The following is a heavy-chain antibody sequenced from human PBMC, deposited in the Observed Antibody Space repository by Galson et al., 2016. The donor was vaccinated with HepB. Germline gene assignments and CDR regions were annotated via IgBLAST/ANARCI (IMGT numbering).Heavy chain of an antibody. CDR1: GYSFSKYW. D-gene: IGHD3-22*01. V-gene: IGHV5-51*01. Sequence: QSGAEVKKPGESLKISCKGSGYSFSKYWIGWVRQTPGKGLEWMGLIYPGDSDTRYSPSFQGQVTISVDKSINTAYLQWSGLKASDTAMYYCASPYYDTSPWELNGFDLWGQGTMVTVSS. CDR3: ASPYYDTSPWELNGFDL. J-gene: IGHJ3*01. CDR2: IYPGDSDT.